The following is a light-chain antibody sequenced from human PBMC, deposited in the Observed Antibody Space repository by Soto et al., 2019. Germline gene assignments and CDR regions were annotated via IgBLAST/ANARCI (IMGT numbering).Light chain of an antibody. J-gene: IGKJ2*01. CDR2: AAS. V-gene: IGKV1-39*01. CDR3: LQYNSLYT. Sequence: DIQMTQSPSSLSASVEDRVIITCRASQSISNHLNWYQQKPGKAPKLLIFAASSLQSGVPSRFSGSRSGPDFTLTISSLQPEDFATYYCLQYNSLYTFGQGTKLEIK. CDR1: QSISNH.